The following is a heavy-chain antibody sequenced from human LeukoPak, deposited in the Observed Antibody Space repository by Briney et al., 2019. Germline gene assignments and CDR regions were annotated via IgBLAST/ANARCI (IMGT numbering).Heavy chain of an antibody. V-gene: IGHV4-34*01. CDR1: GGSFSGYY. Sequence: PSETLSLTCAVYGGSFSGYYWSWIRQPPGKGLEWIGEINHSGSTNYNPSLKSRATISVDTSKNQFSLKLSSVTAADTAVYYCARKDTAMSFDYWGQGTLVTVSS. CDR2: INHSGST. J-gene: IGHJ4*02. CDR3: ARKDTAMSFDY. D-gene: IGHD5-18*01.